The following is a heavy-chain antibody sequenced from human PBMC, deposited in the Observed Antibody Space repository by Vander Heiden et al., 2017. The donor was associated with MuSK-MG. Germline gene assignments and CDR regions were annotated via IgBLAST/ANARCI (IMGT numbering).Heavy chain of an antibody. J-gene: IGHJ5*02. V-gene: IGHV4-39*01. Sequence: QLQLQESGPGLVKPSETLSLTCTVSGGSISSSSYYWGWIRQPPGKGLEWIGSIYYSGSTYYNPSLKSRVTISVDTSKNQFSLKLSSVTAADTAVYYCARQFRQNEGNWFDPWGQGTLVTVSS. CDR3: ARQFRQNEGNWFDP. CDR1: GGSISSSSYY. CDR2: IYYSGST.